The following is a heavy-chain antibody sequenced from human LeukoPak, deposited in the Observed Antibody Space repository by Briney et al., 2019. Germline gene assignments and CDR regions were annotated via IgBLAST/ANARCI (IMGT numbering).Heavy chain of an antibody. CDR3: ARQGCSGGSCYSNAFDI. V-gene: IGHV5-51*01. Sequence: GESLKISCQVSGYSFTNYWIGWVRQMPGKGLEWMGSIDPGDSDTRYSPSFQGQVTISADKSISTAYLQWSSLKASDTAMYYCARQGCSGGSCYSNAFDIWGQGTMVTVSS. CDR2: IDPGDSDT. J-gene: IGHJ3*02. D-gene: IGHD2-15*01. CDR1: GYSFTNYW.